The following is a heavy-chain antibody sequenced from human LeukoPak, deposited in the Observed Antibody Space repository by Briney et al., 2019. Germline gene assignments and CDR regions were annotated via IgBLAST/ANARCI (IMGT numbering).Heavy chain of an antibody. D-gene: IGHD4-17*01. CDR3: ARETGSAVGSTDFDY. Sequence: PGRSLRLSCAASGFTFSSYGMHWVRQAPGKGLEWVAVIWYDGSNKYYADSVKGRFTISRDNSKNTPYLQMNSLRAEDTAVYYCARETGSAVGSTDFDYWGQGTLVTVSS. V-gene: IGHV3-33*01. CDR1: GFTFSSYG. J-gene: IGHJ4*02. CDR2: IWYDGSNK.